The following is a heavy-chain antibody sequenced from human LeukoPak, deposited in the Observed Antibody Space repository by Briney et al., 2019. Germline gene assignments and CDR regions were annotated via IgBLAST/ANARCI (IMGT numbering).Heavy chain of an antibody. J-gene: IGHJ4*02. CDR3: ARAPGSGWELQVYYFDY. CDR1: GGSISSSSYY. D-gene: IGHD6-19*01. Sequence: PSETLSLTCTVSGGSISSSSYYWGWTRQPPGKGLEWIGSIYYSGSTYYNPSLKSRVTISVDTSKNQFSLKLSSVTAADTAVYYCARAPGSGWELQVYYFDYWGQGTLVTVSS. V-gene: IGHV4-39*01. CDR2: IYYSGST.